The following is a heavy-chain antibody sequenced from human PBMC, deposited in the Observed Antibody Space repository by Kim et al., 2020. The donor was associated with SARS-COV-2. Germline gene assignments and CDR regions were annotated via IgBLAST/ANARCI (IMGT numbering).Heavy chain of an antibody. CDR2: GST. CDR3: AKDYGGSAY. D-gene: IGHD4-17*01. Sequence: GSTYYADSVKGRFTISRDNSKNTLYLQMNSLRAEDTALYYCAKDYGGSAYWGQGTLVTVSS. V-gene: IGHV3-23*01. J-gene: IGHJ4*02.